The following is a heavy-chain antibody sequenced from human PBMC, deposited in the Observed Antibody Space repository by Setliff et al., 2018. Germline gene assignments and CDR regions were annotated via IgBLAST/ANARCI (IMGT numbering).Heavy chain of an antibody. CDR2: INSDGSNM. CDR1: GFTFSMYW. V-gene: IGHV3-74*01. D-gene: IGHD4-17*01. Sequence: GGSLRLSCAASGFTFSMYWMHWVRQAPGKGLVWVSRINSDGSNMIYVDSVKGRFTVSRDNAKNTVYLQMNSLRAEDTGVYFCAKDKWMGTTSTFDHWGRGTLVTVSS. CDR3: AKDKWMGTTSTFDH. J-gene: IGHJ4*02.